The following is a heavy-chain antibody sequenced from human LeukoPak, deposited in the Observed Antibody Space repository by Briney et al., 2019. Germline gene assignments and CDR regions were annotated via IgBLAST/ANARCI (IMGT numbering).Heavy chain of an antibody. J-gene: IGHJ4*02. CDR2: IYYSGST. D-gene: IGHD5-12*01. V-gene: IGHV4-59*01. CDR3: ARVFGGYDFDY. CDR1: GGSISGYY. Sequence: SETLFLTCTVSGGSISGYYWSWIRQPPGKGLEWIGYIYYSGSTNYNPSLKSRVTISVDTSKNQFSLKLSSVTAADTAVYYCARVFGGYDFDYWGQGTLVTVSS.